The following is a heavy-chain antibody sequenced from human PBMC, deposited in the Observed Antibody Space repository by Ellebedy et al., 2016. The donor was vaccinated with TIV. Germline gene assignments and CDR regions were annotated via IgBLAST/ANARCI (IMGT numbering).Heavy chain of an antibody. CDR1: GFSFPSYW. J-gene: IGHJ2*01. CDR3: ARLDGGPKWYFDL. Sequence: GESLKISCEGSGFSFPSYWIGWVRQMAGQGLEWMGMIYGSDSDTIYSPSFRGQVTMSVDKFKRTAYLQWSSLKASDTAVYFCARLDGGPKWYFDLWGRGTLVTVSS. CDR2: IYGSDSDT. V-gene: IGHV5-51*01. D-gene: IGHD4-23*01.